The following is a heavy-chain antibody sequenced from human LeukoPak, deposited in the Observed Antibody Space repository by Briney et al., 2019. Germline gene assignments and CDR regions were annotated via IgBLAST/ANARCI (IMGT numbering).Heavy chain of an antibody. V-gene: IGHV5-51*01. D-gene: IGHD2-21*02. CDR1: GYIFTSSW. CDR2: IYPGDSDT. Sequence: GESLQISCKGSGYIFTSSWIGWVRQMPGKGLEWMGIIYPGDSDTRYSPSFQGQVTISADKSISTAYLQWSSLTASDTAMYYCAISSDTYYFDHWGQGTLVTVSS. CDR3: AISSDTYYFDH. J-gene: IGHJ4*02.